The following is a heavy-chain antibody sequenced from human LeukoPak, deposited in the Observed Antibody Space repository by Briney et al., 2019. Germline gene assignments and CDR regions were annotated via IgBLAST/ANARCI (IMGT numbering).Heavy chain of an antibody. Sequence: PEGSLRLSCAASGFTFNTYDIHWVRQATGKGLEWVSAIRTAGDTYYSGAVKGRFTISREDAKTSLYLQMNSLRVGDTAVYYCTRKRGGAFDIWGQGTMVTVSS. CDR1: GFTFNTYD. V-gene: IGHV3-13*04. J-gene: IGHJ3*02. CDR2: IRTAGDT. CDR3: TRKRGGAFDI.